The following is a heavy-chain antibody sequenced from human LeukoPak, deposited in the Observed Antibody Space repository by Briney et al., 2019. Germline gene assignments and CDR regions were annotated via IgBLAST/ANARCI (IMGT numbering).Heavy chain of an antibody. V-gene: IGHV1-46*01. Sequence: GASVKVSCTASGYIFTTYSIHWVRQAPGQGLEWMGIINPSGGSTNYAQKFQGRISMTRDTSTSTVYMELSSLRSEDTAVYYCGRLDLSGSDYWGQGTLVTVSS. D-gene: IGHD6-19*01. J-gene: IGHJ4*02. CDR1: GYIFTTYS. CDR3: GRLDLSGSDY. CDR2: INPSGGST.